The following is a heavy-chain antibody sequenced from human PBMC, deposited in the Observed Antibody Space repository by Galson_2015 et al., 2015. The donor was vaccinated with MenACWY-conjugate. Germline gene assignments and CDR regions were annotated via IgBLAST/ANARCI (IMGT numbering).Heavy chain of an antibody. D-gene: IGHD2-15*01. Sequence: SVKVSCKASGCTFTSYGISWVRQAPGQGLEWMGWISAYNGNTNYAQKLQGRVTMTTDTSTSTAYMELRSLRSDDTAVYYCASRDCSGGSCYSDYWGQGTLVTVSS. CDR3: ASRDCSGGSCYSDY. CDR1: GCTFTSYG. V-gene: IGHV1-18*04. CDR2: ISAYNGNT. J-gene: IGHJ4*02.